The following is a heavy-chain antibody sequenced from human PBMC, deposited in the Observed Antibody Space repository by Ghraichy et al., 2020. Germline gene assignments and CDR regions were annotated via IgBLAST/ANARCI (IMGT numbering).Heavy chain of an antibody. Sequence: SGPTLVKPTQTLTLTCTFSGFSLSTSGVGVGWIRQPPGKALEWLALIYWDDDKRYSPSLKSRLTITKDTSKNQVVLTMTNMDPVDTATYYCALSAMVRGVIITGTPGYFDYWGQGTLVTVSS. CDR3: ALSAMVRGVIITGTPGYFDY. CDR2: IYWDDDK. V-gene: IGHV2-5*02. D-gene: IGHD3-10*01. J-gene: IGHJ4*02. CDR1: GFSLSTSGVG.